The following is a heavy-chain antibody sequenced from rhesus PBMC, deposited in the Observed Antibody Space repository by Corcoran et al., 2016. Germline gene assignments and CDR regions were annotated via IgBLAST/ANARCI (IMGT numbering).Heavy chain of an antibody. J-gene: IGHJ4*01. CDR2: INESVGTT. CDR1: GFTFSSYE. Sequence: DVQLVESGGGLVKLGGSRRLSCVASGFTFSSYERHWVRQAPRNDPEWVSVINESVGTTSYADSVKGRFTISRDNAKNSLFLQLNILRAEDTAVYYCSTLGSWGQGVLVTVSS. CDR3: STLGS. V-gene: IGHV3-100*02. D-gene: IGHD6-31*01.